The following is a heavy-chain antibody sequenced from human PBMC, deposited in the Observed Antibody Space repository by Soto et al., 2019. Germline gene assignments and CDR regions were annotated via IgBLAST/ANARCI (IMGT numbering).Heavy chain of an antibody. Sequence: QLQLQESGPGLVKPSETLSLTCTVSGGSISSSSYYWGWIRQPPGKGLEWIGSIYYSGSTYYNPSLKSRVTISVDTSKNQFSLKLSSVTAADTAVYYCARRVLEYSNSHFDYWGQGTLVTVSS. D-gene: IGHD6-6*01. J-gene: IGHJ4*02. V-gene: IGHV4-39*01. CDR1: GGSISSSSYY. CDR2: IYYSGST. CDR3: ARRVLEYSNSHFDY.